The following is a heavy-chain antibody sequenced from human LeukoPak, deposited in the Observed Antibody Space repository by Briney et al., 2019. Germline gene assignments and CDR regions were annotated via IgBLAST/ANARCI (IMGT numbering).Heavy chain of an antibody. CDR2: INPHSGGT. J-gene: IGHJ4*02. CDR1: GYTFTGYY. V-gene: IGHV1-2*02. Sequence: ASVKVFCKASGYTFTGYYMHWVRQAPGQGPEWMGWINPHSGGTNYAQKFQGRVTMTRDTSISTAYMELSRLRSDDTALYYCARWYGSGSYDHWGQGTLVTVSS. CDR3: ARWYGSGSYDH. D-gene: IGHD3-10*01.